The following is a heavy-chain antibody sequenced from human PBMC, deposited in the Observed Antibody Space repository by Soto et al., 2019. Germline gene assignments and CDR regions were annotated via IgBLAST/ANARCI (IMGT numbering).Heavy chain of an antibody. Sequence: GASVKVSCKSSGYPFTHYGITWIRQARGQGLEWMGWISPFNGNTNYGQTLQGRVTLTTETSTSTVYMELRSLRSDDTAVYYRARDQSFDRTYYYGIDVWGQGTTVTVSS. V-gene: IGHV1-18*01. CDR3: ARDQSFDRTYYYGIDV. D-gene: IGHD3-16*01. CDR2: ISPFNGNT. J-gene: IGHJ6*02. CDR1: GYPFTHYG.